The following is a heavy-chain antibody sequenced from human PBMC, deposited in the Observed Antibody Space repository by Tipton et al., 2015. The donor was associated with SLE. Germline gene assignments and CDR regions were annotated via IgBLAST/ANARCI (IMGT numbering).Heavy chain of an antibody. CDR2: ISAYNGNT. Sequence: QLVQSGAEMKKPGASVKVSCQASGYTFVNFGISWVRQAPGQGLEWMGWISAYNGNTNYAQKLQGRVTMTVDTSTTTAYMELRTLKSDDTAVYYCARTAGSSSRNWFDPWGQGTLVIVSS. CDR1: GYTFVNFG. D-gene: IGHD6-13*01. V-gene: IGHV1-18*01. J-gene: IGHJ5*02. CDR3: ARTAGSSSRNWFDP.